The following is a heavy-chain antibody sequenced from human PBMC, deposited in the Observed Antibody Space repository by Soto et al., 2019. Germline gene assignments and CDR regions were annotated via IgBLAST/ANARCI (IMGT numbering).Heavy chain of an antibody. CDR3: ARLSVALHDAFDI. J-gene: IGHJ3*02. CDR2: INSDGSST. CDR1: GFTFSSYW. Sequence: PGGSLRLSCAASGFTFSSYWMHWVRQAPGKGLVWVSRINSDGSSTSYADSVKGRFTISRDNAKNTLYLQMNSLRAEDTAVYYCARLSVALHDAFDIWGQGTMVTVSS. V-gene: IGHV3-74*01. D-gene: IGHD6-25*01.